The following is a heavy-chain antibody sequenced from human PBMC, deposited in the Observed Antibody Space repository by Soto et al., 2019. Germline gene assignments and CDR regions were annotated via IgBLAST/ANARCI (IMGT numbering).Heavy chain of an antibody. Sequence: SVKVSCKASGFTFPSSAVQWVRQARGQRLEWIGWIVVGSGNTNSAQKFQERVTFTRDMSTSTVYMELSSLIFEDTAVYYCATDDMTTFIWGQGTLVTVSS. CDR1: GFTFPSSA. J-gene: IGHJ4*02. CDR3: ATDDMTTFI. V-gene: IGHV1-58*01. CDR2: IVVGSGNT. D-gene: IGHD1-1*01.